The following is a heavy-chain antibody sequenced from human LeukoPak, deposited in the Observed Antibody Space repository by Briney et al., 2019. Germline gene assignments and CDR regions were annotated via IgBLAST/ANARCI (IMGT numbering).Heavy chain of an antibody. CDR3: ARDKQWLGYYYYMDV. CDR1: GFTFSSYS. Sequence: GGSLRLSCAASGFTFSSYSMNWVRQAPGKGLEWVSYISSSSSTIYYADSVKGRFTISRDNAKNSLYLQMNSLRAEDTAVYYCARDKQWLGYYYYMDVWGKGTTVTVSS. D-gene: IGHD6-19*01. V-gene: IGHV3-48*01. CDR2: ISSSSSTI. J-gene: IGHJ6*03.